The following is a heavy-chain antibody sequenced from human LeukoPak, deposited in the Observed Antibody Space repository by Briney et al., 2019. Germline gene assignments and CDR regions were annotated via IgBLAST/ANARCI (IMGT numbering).Heavy chain of an antibody. CDR3: ARYSSQYYFDY. J-gene: IGHJ4*02. Sequence: GASVKVSCKASGGTFSSYAISWVRQAPGQGLEWMGRIIPIFGTANYAQKFQGRVTITTDESTSTAYMELSSLRPEDTAVYYCARYSSQYYFDYWGQGTLVTVSS. D-gene: IGHD6-13*01. V-gene: IGHV1-69*05. CDR1: GGTFSSYA. CDR2: IIPIFGTA.